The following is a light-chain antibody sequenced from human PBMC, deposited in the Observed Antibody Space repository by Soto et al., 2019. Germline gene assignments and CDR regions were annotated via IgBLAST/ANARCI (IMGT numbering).Light chain of an antibody. J-gene: IGKJ1*01. Sequence: DIQMTQSPSTLSASVGDRVTITCRASQSISTWLAWFQQKPGKAPKLLMYDASTLESGVPSRFSGSGSGTDFPPTIMSRQPDDFGLNHGPKFSVYKGTCGRGTMVEIK. V-gene: IGKV1-5*01. CDR3: PKFSVYKGT. CDR2: DAS. CDR1: QSISTW.